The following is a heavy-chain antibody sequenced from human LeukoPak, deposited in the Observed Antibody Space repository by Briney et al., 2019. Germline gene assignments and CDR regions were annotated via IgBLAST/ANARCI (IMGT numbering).Heavy chain of an antibody. V-gene: IGHV3-48*03. CDR3: ARSILWFGDGRSTFDP. CDR1: GFTFSSYE. CDR2: ISSSGSTI. D-gene: IGHD3-10*01. Sequence: PGGSLRLSCAASGFTFSSYEMNWVRQAPGKGLEWVSYISSSGSTIYYADSVKGRFTISRDNAKNSLYLQMNSLRAEDTAVYYCARSILWFGDGRSTFDPWGQGTLVTVSS. J-gene: IGHJ5*02.